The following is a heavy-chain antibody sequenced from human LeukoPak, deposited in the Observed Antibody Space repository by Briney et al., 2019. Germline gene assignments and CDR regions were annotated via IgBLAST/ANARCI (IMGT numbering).Heavy chain of an antibody. CDR2: MNPNSGNT. V-gene: IGHV1-8*01. Sequence: GASVKVSCKASGYTFTSYDINWVRQATGQGLEWMGWMNPNSGNTGYAQKFQGRVTMTRNTSISTAYMELSSLRFEDTAVYYCARYSSSWVSYYYYGMDVWGQGTTVTVSS. CDR1: GYTFTSYD. D-gene: IGHD6-13*01. J-gene: IGHJ6*02. CDR3: ARYSSSWVSYYYYGMDV.